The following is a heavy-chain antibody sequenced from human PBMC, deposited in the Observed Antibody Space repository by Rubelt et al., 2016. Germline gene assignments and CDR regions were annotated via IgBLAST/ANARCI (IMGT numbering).Heavy chain of an antibody. Sequence: VQLVESGGGVVQPGRSLRLSCAASGFTFSSYAMHWVRQAPGKGLEWVSRINSDGSSTSYADSVKGRFTISRDNAKNTLYLQMNSLRAEDTAVYYCARVYGSGSSFYYYYGMDVWGQGTTVTVSS. D-gene: IGHD3-10*01. CDR3: ARVYGSGSSFYYYYGMDV. J-gene: IGHJ6*02. V-gene: IGHV3-74*02. CDR1: GFTFSSYA. CDR2: INSDGSST.